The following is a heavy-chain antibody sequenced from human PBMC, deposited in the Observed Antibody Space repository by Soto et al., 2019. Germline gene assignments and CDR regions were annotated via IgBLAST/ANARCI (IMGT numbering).Heavy chain of an antibody. V-gene: IGHV3-23*01. CDR3: AAYYDFWSGYYAFDY. J-gene: IGHJ4*02. D-gene: IGHD3-3*01. Sequence: GGSLRLSCAVSGFTFSSYAMSWVRQAPGKGLERVSAISGSGGSTYYADSVKGRFTISRDNSKNTLYLQMNSLRAEDTAVYYCAAYYDFWSGYYAFDYWGQGTLVTVSS. CDR2: ISGSGGST. CDR1: GFTFSSYA.